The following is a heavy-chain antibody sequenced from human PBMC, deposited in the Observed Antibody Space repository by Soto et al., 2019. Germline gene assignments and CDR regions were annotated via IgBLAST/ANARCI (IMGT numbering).Heavy chain of an antibody. CDR2: IYYSGST. CDR1: GGSINIGGYY. Sequence: SETLSLTCTVSGGSINIGGYYWSWIRQHPGKGLEWIGYIYYSGSTFYNPSLKSRVNISFDTSKNQFSLKLNSVTAADTAVYYCARTAWHFFDYWGQGTLVTV. V-gene: IGHV4-31*03. D-gene: IGHD3-3*02. CDR3: ARTAWHFFDY. J-gene: IGHJ4*02.